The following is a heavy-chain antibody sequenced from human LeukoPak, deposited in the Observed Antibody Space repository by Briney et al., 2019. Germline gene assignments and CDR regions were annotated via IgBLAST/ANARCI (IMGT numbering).Heavy chain of an antibody. Sequence: PTGGSLRLSCAASGFTFSNYWMSWVRQTPGKGLEWVADIKQDGSEKYYVDSVKGRFTISRDNAKNSLYLQMNSLRAEDTAVYYCAPIVGADDWFDPWGQGTLVTVSS. D-gene: IGHD1-26*01. J-gene: IGHJ5*02. V-gene: IGHV3-7*01. CDR1: GFTFSNYW. CDR2: IKQDGSEK. CDR3: APIVGADDWFDP.